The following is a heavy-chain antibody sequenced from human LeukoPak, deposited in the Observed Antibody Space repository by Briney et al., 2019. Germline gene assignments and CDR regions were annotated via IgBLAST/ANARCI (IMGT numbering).Heavy chain of an antibody. CDR3: ANDLNPYYDSSGKEFDP. CDR1: GFTFSSYG. V-gene: IGHV3-30*02. D-gene: IGHD3-22*01. J-gene: IGHJ5*02. Sequence: GGSLRLFCAASGFTFSSYGMLWVRQAPGKGLEWVAFIPYDGNNKYYADSVKGRFTISRDNSKNTLCLQMNSLRAEDTAVYYCANDLNPYYDSSGKEFDPWGQGTLVTVSS. CDR2: IPYDGNNK.